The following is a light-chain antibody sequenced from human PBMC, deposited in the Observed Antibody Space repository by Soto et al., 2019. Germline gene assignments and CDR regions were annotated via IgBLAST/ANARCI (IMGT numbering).Light chain of an antibody. J-gene: IGKJ2*01. CDR3: QQYYSVPYT. V-gene: IGKV4-1*01. Sequence: DIVMTQSPDSLAVSLGERATVNCKSGQSVLYSSNNNNYLAWYQQKPGQPPRLLIYLASTRESGVPDRFSGGGFGTDFSLTFDSLRAEDVVVYFCQQYYSVPYTFGQGTKLEIK. CDR1: QSVLYSSNNNNY. CDR2: LAS.